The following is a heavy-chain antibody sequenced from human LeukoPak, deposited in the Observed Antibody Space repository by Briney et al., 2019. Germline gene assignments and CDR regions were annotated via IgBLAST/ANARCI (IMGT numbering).Heavy chain of an antibody. CDR3: ARDPGGYSSGGELDV. D-gene: IGHD6-19*01. Sequence: GGSLRLSCAASGFTFSSYAMSWVRQAPGKGLEWVSAISSSTSSTYYADSVKGRFTISRDNAKNSLYLQMNSLRAEDMAVYYCARDPGGYSSGGELDVWGKGNTVTVSS. CDR2: ISSSTSST. V-gene: IGHV3-23*01. J-gene: IGHJ6*04. CDR1: GFTFSSYA.